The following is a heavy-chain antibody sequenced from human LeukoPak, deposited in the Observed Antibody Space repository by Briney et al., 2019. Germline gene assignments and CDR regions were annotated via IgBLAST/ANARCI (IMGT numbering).Heavy chain of an antibody. CDR3: ARGRSRITIFGVVRRHLDY. CDR2: IYHSGST. J-gene: IGHJ4*02. Sequence: PSETLSLTCAVSGYSISSGYYWGWIRQPPGKGLEWIGSIYHSGSTYYNPSLKSRVTISVDTSKNQFSLKLSSVTAADTAVYYCARGRSRITIFGVVRRHLDYWGQGTLVTVSS. CDR1: GYSISSGYY. V-gene: IGHV4-38-2*01. D-gene: IGHD3-3*01.